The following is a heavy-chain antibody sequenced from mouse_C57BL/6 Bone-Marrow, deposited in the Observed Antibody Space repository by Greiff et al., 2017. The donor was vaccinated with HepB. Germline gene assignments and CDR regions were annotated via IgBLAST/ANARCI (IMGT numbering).Heavy chain of an antibody. CDR1: GYTFTSYW. CDR3: EGTAQATAAWFAY. CDR2: IHPNSGST. D-gene: IGHD3-2*02. J-gene: IGHJ3*01. V-gene: IGHV1-64*01. Sequence: VQLQQPGAELVKPGASVKLSCKASGYTFTSYWMHWVKQRPGQGLEWIGMIHPNSGSTNYNEKFKSKATLTVDKSSSTAYMQLSSLTSEDSAVYYCEGTAQATAAWFAYWGQGTLVTVSA.